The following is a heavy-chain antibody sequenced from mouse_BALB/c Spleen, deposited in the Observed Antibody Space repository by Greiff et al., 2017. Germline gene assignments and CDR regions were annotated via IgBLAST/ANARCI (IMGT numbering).Heavy chain of an antibody. V-gene: IGHV1-7*01. CDR1: GYTFTSYW. D-gene: IGHD2-5*01. CDR2: INPSTGYT. J-gene: IGHJ1*01. Sequence: VQLQQSGAELAKPGASVKMSCKASGYTFTSYWMHWVKQRPGQGLEWIGYINPSTGYTEYNQKFKDKATLTADKSSSTAYMQLSSLTSEDSAVYYCARSNSPYWYFDVWGAGTTVTVSS. CDR3: ARSNSPYWYFDV.